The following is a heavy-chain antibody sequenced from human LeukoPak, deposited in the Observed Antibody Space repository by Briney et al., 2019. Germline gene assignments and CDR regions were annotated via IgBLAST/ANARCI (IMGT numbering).Heavy chain of an antibody. Sequence: ASVKVSCKASGYTFTSYDINCVRQATGQGLEWMGWMNPNSGNTGYAQKFQGRVTMTRNTSISTAYMELNSLRSEDTAAYYCARAFIASLYSSREGGFDPWGQGTLVTVSS. V-gene: IGHV1-8*01. CDR3: ARAFIASLYSSREGGFDP. CDR2: MNPNSGNT. CDR1: GYTFTSYD. D-gene: IGHD6-13*01. J-gene: IGHJ5*02.